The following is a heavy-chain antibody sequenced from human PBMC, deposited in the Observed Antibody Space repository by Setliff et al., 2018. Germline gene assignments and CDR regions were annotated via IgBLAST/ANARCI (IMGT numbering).Heavy chain of an antibody. Sequence: SETLSLTCTVAGGPVNSDRYYWGWIRQPPGKGLGWIGSMYSSGSTYYNPSLKSRVTISVDTSQNQFSLKLSSVTAADTAAYYCAIHPRVTIFGVVAFDYWGQGILVTVSS. CDR1: GGPVNSDRYY. CDR3: AIHPRVTIFGVVAFDY. D-gene: IGHD3-3*01. CDR2: MYSSGST. V-gene: IGHV4-39*01. J-gene: IGHJ4*02.